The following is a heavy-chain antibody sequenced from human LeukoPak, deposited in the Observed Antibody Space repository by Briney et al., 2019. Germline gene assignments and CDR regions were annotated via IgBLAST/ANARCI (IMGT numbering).Heavy chain of an antibody. Sequence: SETLSLTCTVSGGSISSGYYYWRWIRQPPGKGLEYIGYIYYGGTYYNPSLKRRVTISVDTSKNQFSLKLSSVTAADTAVYYCARDGGPANWFDPWGQGTLVTVSS. V-gene: IGHV4-30-4*01. CDR3: ARDGGPANWFDP. CDR2: IYYGGT. J-gene: IGHJ5*02. D-gene: IGHD2-15*01. CDR1: GGSISSGYYY.